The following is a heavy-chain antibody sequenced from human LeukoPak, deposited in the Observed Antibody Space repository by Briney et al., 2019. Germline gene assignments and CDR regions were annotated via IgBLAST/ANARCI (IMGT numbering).Heavy chain of an antibody. D-gene: IGHD2-2*01. CDR1: GDSVSSNSVT. CDR2: TYYRSTWYN. CDR3: ARRLTQYDCFDP. V-gene: IGHV6-1*01. J-gene: IGHJ5*02. Sequence: SQTLSLTCAISGDSVSSNSVTWNWIRQSPSRGLERLGGTYYRSTWYNDYAVSVRGRITVNPDTSKNQFSLHLNSVTPEDTAVYYCARRLTQYDCFDPWGQGILVTVSS.